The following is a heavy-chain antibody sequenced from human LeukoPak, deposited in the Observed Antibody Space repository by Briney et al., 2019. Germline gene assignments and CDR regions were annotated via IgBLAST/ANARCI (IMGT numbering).Heavy chain of an antibody. CDR3: AKGTTYSSGFDY. J-gene: IGHJ4*02. V-gene: IGHV3-9*01. CDR2: ISWNSGSI. Sequence: PGRSVRLSCAASGFTFDDYAMHWVRQAPGKGLEWVSGISWNSGSIGYADSVKGRFTISRDNAKNSLYLQMNSRRAEDTALYYCAKGTTYSSGFDYWGQGTLVTVSS. CDR1: GFTFDDYA. D-gene: IGHD6-19*01.